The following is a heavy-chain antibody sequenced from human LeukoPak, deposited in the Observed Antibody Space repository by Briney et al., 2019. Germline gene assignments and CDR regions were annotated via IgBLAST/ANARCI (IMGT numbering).Heavy chain of an antibody. CDR1: GFTFSDYY. J-gene: IGHJ6*02. CDR3: ARDFGSGWYYYYGTDV. D-gene: IGHD6-19*01. V-gene: IGHV3-11*01. CDR2: ISSSGSTI. Sequence: GGSLRLSCAASGFTFSDYYMSWIRQAPGKGLEWVSYISSSGSTIYYADSVKGRFTISRDNAKNSLYLQMNSLRAEDTAVYYCARDFGSGWYYYYGTDVWGQGTTVTVSS.